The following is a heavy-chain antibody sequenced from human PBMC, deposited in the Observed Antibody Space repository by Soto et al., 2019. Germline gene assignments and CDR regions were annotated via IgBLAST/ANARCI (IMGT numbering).Heavy chain of an antibody. CDR1: GGSISSGGYS. CDR3: ASQRTAYYYYGMDV. V-gene: IGHV4-30-2*03. J-gene: IGHJ6*02. Sequence: TSETLSLTCAVSGGSISSGGYSWTWIRQPPGKGLEWVGHTYHSGSTYYNPSLKSRVTISVDTSKNQFSLKLSSVTAADTAVYYCASQRTAYYYYGMDVWGQGTTVTVSS. CDR2: TYHSGST. D-gene: IGHD1-1*01.